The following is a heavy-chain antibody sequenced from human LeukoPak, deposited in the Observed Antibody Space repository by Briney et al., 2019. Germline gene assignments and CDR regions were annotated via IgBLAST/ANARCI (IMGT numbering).Heavy chain of an antibody. D-gene: IGHD3-22*01. Sequence: GGSLRLSCAASGFTFSSYAMSWVRQAPGQGLEWVSAMGGSGGSTYHADSVKGRFTISRDNSKNTLYLQMNSLRAEDTAVYYCAKTQDFYDSSGYYYYYMDVWGKGTTVTVSS. CDR2: MGGSGGST. CDR3: AKTQDFYDSSGYYYYYMDV. J-gene: IGHJ6*03. V-gene: IGHV3-23*01. CDR1: GFTFSSYA.